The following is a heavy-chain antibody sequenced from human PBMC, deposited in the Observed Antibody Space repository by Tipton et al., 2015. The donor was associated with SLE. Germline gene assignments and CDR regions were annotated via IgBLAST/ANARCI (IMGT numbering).Heavy chain of an antibody. J-gene: IGHJ2*01. CDR3: ASGYCSGGSCSYWYFDL. V-gene: IGHV4-34*01. CDR1: GGSISSHY. D-gene: IGHD2-15*01. CDR2: INHSGST. Sequence: TLSLTCTVSGGSISSHYWSWIRQPPGKGLEWIGEINHSGSTNYNPSLKSRVTISVDTSKNQFSLKLSSVTAADTAVYYCASGYCSGGSCSYWYFDLWGRGTLVTVSS.